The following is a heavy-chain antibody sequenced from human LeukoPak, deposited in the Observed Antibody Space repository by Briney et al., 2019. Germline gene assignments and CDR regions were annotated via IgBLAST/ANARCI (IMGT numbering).Heavy chain of an antibody. CDR2: IWYDGSNK. Sequence: EGSLRLSCAASGFTFSSYGMHWVRQAPGKGLEWVAVIWYDGSNKYYADSVKGRFTISRDNSKNTLYLQMNSLRAEDTAVYYCARGPRYSGYLPPDYWGQGTLVTVSS. D-gene: IGHD5-12*01. V-gene: IGHV3-33*01. J-gene: IGHJ4*02. CDR1: GFTFSSYG. CDR3: ARGPRYSGYLPPDY.